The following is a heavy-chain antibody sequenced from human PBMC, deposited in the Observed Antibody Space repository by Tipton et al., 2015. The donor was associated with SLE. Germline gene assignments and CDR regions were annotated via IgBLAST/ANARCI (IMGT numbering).Heavy chain of an antibody. Sequence: QVQLVQSGAEVKKPGSSVKVSCKASGGTFSSYAISWVRQAPGQGLEWMGGIIPIFGTTNYAQKFQGRVTITADKSTSTAYMELSSLRSEDTAVYYCARKGGRVEMATITDGWYFDLWGRGTLVTVSS. CDR3: ARKGGRVEMATITDGWYFDL. CDR1: GGTFSSYA. V-gene: IGHV1-69*06. J-gene: IGHJ2*01. CDR2: IIPIFGTT. D-gene: IGHD5-24*01.